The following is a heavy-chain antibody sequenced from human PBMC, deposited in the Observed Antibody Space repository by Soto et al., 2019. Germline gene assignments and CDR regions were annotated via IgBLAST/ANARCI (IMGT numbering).Heavy chain of an antibody. V-gene: IGHV5-51*01. Sequence: GESLKISCKGSGYSFTSYWIGWVRQMPGKGLEWMGIIYPGDSDTRYSPSFQGQVTISADKSISTAYLQWSSLKASDTAMYYCARHHGVNKQQLAYYYGMDVWGQGTTVTVSS. CDR2: IYPGDSDT. J-gene: IGHJ6*02. CDR1: GYSFTSYW. CDR3: ARHHGVNKQQLAYYYGMDV. D-gene: IGHD6-13*01.